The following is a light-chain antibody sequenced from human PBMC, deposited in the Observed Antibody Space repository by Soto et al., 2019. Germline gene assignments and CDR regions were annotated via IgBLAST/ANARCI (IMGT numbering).Light chain of an antibody. CDR1: SSNIGGNS. CDR2: DDN. CDR3: GSWDSSLSAYV. V-gene: IGLV1-51*01. J-gene: IGLJ1*01. Sequence: QSVLTQPPSVSAAPGQKVTISYPGSSSNIGGNSVSWYQQLPGAAPKLLIYDDNKRPSGIPDRFSGSKSCTSATLGITGFQTGDEADYYCGSWDSSLSAYVFGTGTRSPS.